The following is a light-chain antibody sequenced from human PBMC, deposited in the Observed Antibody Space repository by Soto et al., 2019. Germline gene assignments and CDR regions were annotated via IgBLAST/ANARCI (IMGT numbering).Light chain of an antibody. V-gene: IGLV2-14*01. Sequence: QSALTQPASVSGSPGQSITISCTGTSSDVGGYNYVIWYQQHPGKAPKLMIYDVNNRPSGVSNRFSGSKSGNTASLTISGLQAEDEADYYCSSYTSSSTVVFGGGTKLTVL. CDR1: SSDVGGYNY. CDR3: SSYTSSSTVV. CDR2: DVN. J-gene: IGLJ2*01.